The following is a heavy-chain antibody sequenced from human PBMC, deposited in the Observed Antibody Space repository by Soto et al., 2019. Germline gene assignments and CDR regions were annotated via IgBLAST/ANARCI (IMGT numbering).Heavy chain of an antibody. V-gene: IGHV3-23*01. CDR2: ITDSGGDA. Sequence: EVQLLESGGDLVQPGGSLRLSCVASGITFGSRAMSWVRQAPGEGLEWVSSITDSGGDAKYADSVRGRFTISRDNSKNSLYLQMNSLRDEDTAVYYCARAYFWGQGTLVTVSS. CDR3: ARAYF. J-gene: IGHJ4*02. CDR1: GITFGSRA.